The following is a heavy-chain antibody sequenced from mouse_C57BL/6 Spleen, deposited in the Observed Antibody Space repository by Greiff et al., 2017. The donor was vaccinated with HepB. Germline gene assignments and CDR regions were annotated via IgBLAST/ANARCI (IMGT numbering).Heavy chain of an antibody. V-gene: IGHV5-17*01. CDR1: GFTFSDYG. Sequence: EVQRVESGGGLVKPGGSLKLSCAASGFTFSDYGMHWVRQAPEKGLEWVAYISSGSSTIYYADTVKGRFTISRDNAKNTLFLQMTSLRSEDTAMYYCARSDYDYPHYFDYWGQGTTLTVSS. D-gene: IGHD2-4*01. J-gene: IGHJ2*01. CDR3: ARSDYDYPHYFDY. CDR2: ISSGSSTI.